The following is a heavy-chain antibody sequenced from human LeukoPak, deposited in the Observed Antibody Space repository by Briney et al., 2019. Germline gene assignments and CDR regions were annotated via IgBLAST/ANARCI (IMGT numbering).Heavy chain of an antibody. J-gene: IGHJ4*02. CDR3: ARVIGIAAAEYFDY. CDR2: INPNSGGT. Sequence: ASVNVSCKASGYTFTGYYMHWVRQAPGQGLEWMGWINPNSGGTNYAQKFQGRVTMTRDTSISTAYMELSRLRSDDTAVYYCARVIGIAAAEYFDYWGQGTLVTVSS. V-gene: IGHV1-2*02. CDR1: GYTFTGYY. D-gene: IGHD6-13*01.